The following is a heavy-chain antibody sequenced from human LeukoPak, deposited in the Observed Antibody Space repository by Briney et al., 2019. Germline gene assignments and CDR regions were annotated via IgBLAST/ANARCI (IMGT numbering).Heavy chain of an antibody. CDR2: ISGSGGST. CDR1: GFTFSSYA. V-gene: IGHV3-23*01. J-gene: IGHJ4*02. CDR3: AKAQFLGYSNSYYFDY. D-gene: IGHD4-11*01. Sequence: GGSLRLSCAASGFTFSSYAMSWVRQAPVKGLEWVSAISGSGGSTYYADSVKGRFTISRDNSKNTLYLQMNSLRAEDTAVYYCAKAQFLGYSNSYYFDYWGQGTLVTVSS.